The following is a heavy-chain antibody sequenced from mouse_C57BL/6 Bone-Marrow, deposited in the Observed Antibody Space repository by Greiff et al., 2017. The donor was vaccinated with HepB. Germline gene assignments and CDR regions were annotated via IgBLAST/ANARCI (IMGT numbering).Heavy chain of an antibody. CDR2: ISNGGGST. D-gene: IGHD1-1*01. V-gene: IGHV5-12*01. Sequence: DVKLVESGGGLVQPGGSLKLSCAASGFTFSDYYMYWVRQTPEKRLEWVAYISNGGGSTYYPDTVKGRFTISRDNAKNTLYLQMSRLKSEDTAMYYCARAAPTVVATDYAMDYWGQGTSVTVSS. CDR3: ARAAPTVVATDYAMDY. J-gene: IGHJ4*01. CDR1: GFTFSDYY.